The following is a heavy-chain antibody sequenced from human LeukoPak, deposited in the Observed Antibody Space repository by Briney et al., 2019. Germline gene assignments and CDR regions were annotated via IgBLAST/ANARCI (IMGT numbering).Heavy chain of an antibody. CDR1: GYTFTSYG. CDR3: ARDRGDYWGKYGMDV. Sequence: ASVKVSCKASGYTFTSYGISWVRQAPGQGLEWMGWISAYNGNTNYAQKLQGRVTMTTDTSTSTAYMELRSLRPDDTAVYYCARDRGDYWGKYGMDVWGQGTTVTVSS. V-gene: IGHV1-18*01. D-gene: IGHD4-17*01. CDR2: ISAYNGNT. J-gene: IGHJ6*02.